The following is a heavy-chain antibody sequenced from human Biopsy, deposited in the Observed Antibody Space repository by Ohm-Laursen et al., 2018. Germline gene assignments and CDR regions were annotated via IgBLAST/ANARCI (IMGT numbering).Heavy chain of an antibody. CDR2: IYHSGST. CDR1: GYSIKSGYY. V-gene: IGHV4-38-2*01. Sequence: GTLSLTCAVSGYSIKSGYYWGWIRQPPGKGLEWIGNIYHSGSTYYNPSLKSRVTITVEKSKNQFSLKLSSVTAADTAVYYCARLEWRDTFFDFWGQGRLVTVSS. CDR3: ARLEWRDTFFDF. J-gene: IGHJ4*02. D-gene: IGHD3-3*01.